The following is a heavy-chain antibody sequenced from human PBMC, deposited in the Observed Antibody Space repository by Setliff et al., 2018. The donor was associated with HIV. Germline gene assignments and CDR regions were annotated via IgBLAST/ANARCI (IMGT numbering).Heavy chain of an antibody. V-gene: IGHV3-7*01. Sequence: GGSLRLSCAASGFTFSTYWMIWVRQAPGKGLEWVANIDQDGSEKNYVDSVKGRFTISRGNAENSLYLQLNSLRAEDTAVYYCARKLRPGYGMDVWGQGTPVTVSS. D-gene: IGHD3-10*01. CDR2: IDQDGSEK. CDR1: GFTFSTYW. J-gene: IGHJ6*02. CDR3: ARKLRPGYGMDV.